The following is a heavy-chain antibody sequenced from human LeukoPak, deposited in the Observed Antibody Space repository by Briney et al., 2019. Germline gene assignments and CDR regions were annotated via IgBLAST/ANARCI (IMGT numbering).Heavy chain of an antibody. D-gene: IGHD1-26*01. V-gene: IGHV3-7*03. CDR1: GFTFSKYW. J-gene: IGHJ4*02. Sequence: GGSLRLSCRASGFTFSKYWMTWVRQSPGKGLEWVANIKHDGSEKYYVDSVKGRFTISRDNAKNTLYLQMNSLRAEDTAVYYCAKKGATTEDFDYWGQGTLVTVSS. CDR3: AKKGATTEDFDY. CDR2: IKHDGSEK.